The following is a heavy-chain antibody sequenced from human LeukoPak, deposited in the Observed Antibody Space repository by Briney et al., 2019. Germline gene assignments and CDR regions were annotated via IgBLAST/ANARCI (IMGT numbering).Heavy chain of an antibody. D-gene: IGHD6-19*01. CDR2: INAGNGNT. J-gene: IGHJ4*02. V-gene: IGHV1-3*01. CDR1: GYTFTSYA. Sequence: ASVKVSCKDSGYTFTSYAMHWVRQAPGQRLEWMGWINAGNGNTKYSQKFQGRVTITRDTSASTAYMELSSLRSEDTAVYYCARDSIAVAGARPRYFDYWGQGTLVAVSS. CDR3: ARDSIAVAGARPRYFDY.